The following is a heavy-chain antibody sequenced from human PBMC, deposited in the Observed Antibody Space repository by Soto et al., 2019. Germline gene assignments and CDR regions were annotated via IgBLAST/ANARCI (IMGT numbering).Heavy chain of an antibody. Sequence: EVQLVQSGAEVKKPGESLKISCKGSGYSFTSYWIGWVRQMPGKGLEWMGITYPRDSDTRHSPSFQGQVTISADKSISTASLQWSSLKASDTAMYYCAGKGSSGWFLRSDPFDYWGQGTLVTVSS. V-gene: IGHV5-51*01. CDR3: AGKGSSGWFLRSDPFDY. J-gene: IGHJ4*02. CDR1: GYSFTSYW. D-gene: IGHD6-19*01. CDR2: TYPRDSDT.